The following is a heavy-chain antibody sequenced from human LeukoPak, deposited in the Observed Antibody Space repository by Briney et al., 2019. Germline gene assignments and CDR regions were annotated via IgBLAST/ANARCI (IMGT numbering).Heavy chain of an antibody. J-gene: IGHJ4*02. V-gene: IGHV5-51*01. CDR3: ARAHSSSPFDY. CDR2: IYPGDSET. D-gene: IGHD6-13*01. Sequence: GESLKISCKGSGYNFANYWIAWVRQMPGKGLEWMGIIYPGDSETRYSPSFQGQVTISADKSISTAYLQWSSLQASDTAIYYCARAHSSSPFDYWGQGTLVTVSS. CDR1: GYNFANYW.